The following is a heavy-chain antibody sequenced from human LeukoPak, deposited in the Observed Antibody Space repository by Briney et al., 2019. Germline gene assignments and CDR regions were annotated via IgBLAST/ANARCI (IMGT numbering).Heavy chain of an antibody. Sequence: GGSLRLSCAASGFTYSSYWMHWVRQAPGKGLVWVSRINSDGSSTSYADSVKGRFTISRDNAKNTLYLQMDSLRAEDTAVYYCARDPSRLAVGPGGFNYWGQGTLVTVSS. D-gene: IGHD6-19*01. CDR1: GFTYSSYW. V-gene: IGHV3-74*01. CDR3: ARDPSRLAVGPGGFNY. J-gene: IGHJ4*02. CDR2: INSDGSST.